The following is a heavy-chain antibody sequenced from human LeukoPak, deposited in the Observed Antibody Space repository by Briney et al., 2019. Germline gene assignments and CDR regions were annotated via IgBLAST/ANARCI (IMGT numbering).Heavy chain of an antibody. CDR2: VSAYNGDT. CDR3: STGPKYYYDSSGYYGI. CDR1: GYTFSNYG. Sequence: ASVKVSCKASGYTFSNYGISWVRQAPGQGLEWMGWVSAYNGDTSHVQKFQRRVTMTTDTSTSTGYMELRSLRSDDTAVYYCSTGPKYYYDSSGYYGIWGQGTMVTVSS. J-gene: IGHJ3*02. V-gene: IGHV1-18*01. D-gene: IGHD3-22*01.